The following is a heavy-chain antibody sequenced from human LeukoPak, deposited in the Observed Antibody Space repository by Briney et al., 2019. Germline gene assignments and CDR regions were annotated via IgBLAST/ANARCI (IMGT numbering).Heavy chain of an antibody. CDR2: IYYSGSA. CDR1: GGSISSTGYY. Sequence: SETLSLTCSVSGGSISSTGYYWGWIRQPPGKGLEWIGSIYYSGSAYYNPSLKSRVTILRDESRNQFSLRLSSVTAADTAVYFCARRKADRPRNYYIDYWGQGILVTVSS. D-gene: IGHD6-6*01. J-gene: IGHJ4*02. CDR3: ARRKADRPRNYYIDY. V-gene: IGHV4-39*07.